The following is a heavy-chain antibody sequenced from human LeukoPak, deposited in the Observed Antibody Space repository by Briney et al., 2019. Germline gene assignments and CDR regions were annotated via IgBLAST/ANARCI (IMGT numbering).Heavy chain of an antibody. CDR1: GFTFSDYY. CDR2: ISSSGSTI. Sequence: PGGSLRLSCAASGFTFSDYYMSWIRQAPGKGLEWVSYISSSGSTIYYADSVKGRFTISRDNAKNSLYLQMNSLRAEDTAVYYCARVGITFGGVIVEDAFDIWGQGTMVTVSS. D-gene: IGHD3-16*02. J-gene: IGHJ3*02. V-gene: IGHV3-11*04. CDR3: ARVGITFGGVIVEDAFDI.